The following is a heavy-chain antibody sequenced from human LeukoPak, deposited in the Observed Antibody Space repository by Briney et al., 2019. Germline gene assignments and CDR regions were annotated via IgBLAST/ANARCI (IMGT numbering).Heavy chain of an antibody. CDR3: ARGVDTAMVTFDY. CDR2: IYPGDSDT. Sequence: GESLKISCKGSGYSFTSYWIGWVRQMPGKGLEWVGIIYPGDSDTRYSPSFQGQVTISADKSISTAYLQWSSLKASDTAMYYCARGVDTAMVTFDYWGQGTLVTVSS. CDR1: GYSFTSYW. D-gene: IGHD5-18*01. J-gene: IGHJ4*02. V-gene: IGHV5-51*01.